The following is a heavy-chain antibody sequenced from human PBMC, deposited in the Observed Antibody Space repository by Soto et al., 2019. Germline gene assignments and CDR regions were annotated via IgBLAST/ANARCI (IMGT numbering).Heavy chain of an antibody. Sequence: GASVKVSCKASGYTFTSYAMHWVRQAPGQRLEWMGWINAGNGNTKYSQKFQGRVTITRDTSASTAYMELSSLKTEDTAVYYCVRGITIIRGIHFDYWGQGTLVTVSS. D-gene: IGHD3-10*01. CDR1: GYTFTSYA. V-gene: IGHV1-3*01. CDR3: VRGITIIRGIHFDY. J-gene: IGHJ4*02. CDR2: INAGNGNT.